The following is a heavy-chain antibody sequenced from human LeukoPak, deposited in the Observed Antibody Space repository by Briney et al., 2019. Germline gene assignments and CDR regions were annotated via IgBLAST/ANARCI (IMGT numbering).Heavy chain of an antibody. CDR2: ISYDGSNK. J-gene: IGHJ4*02. Sequence: GGSLRLSCAASGFTFSDYYMSWIRQAPGKGLEWVAVISYDGSNKYYADSVKGRFTISRDNSKNTLYLQMNSLRAEDTAVYYCAKSGRHCSSTSCYGTDYWGQGTLVTVSS. D-gene: IGHD2-2*01. CDR3: AKSGRHCSSTSCYGTDY. CDR1: GFTFSDYY. V-gene: IGHV3-30*18.